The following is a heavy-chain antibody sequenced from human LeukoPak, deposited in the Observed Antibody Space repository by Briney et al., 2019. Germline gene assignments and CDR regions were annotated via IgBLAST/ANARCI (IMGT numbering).Heavy chain of an antibody. J-gene: IGHJ4*02. CDR2: ILPIIGAT. Sequence: SVKVSCKASGDTFSNYAINWVRQAPGEGLEWVGGILPIIGATKNAQKLQGRVTITADESTSTVYMDLTSLRSEDTAIYYCARAHFSAYNGSEWGQGTLVTVSS. V-gene: IGHV1-69*13. CDR3: ARAHFSAYNGSE. CDR1: GDTFSNYA. D-gene: IGHD3-10*01.